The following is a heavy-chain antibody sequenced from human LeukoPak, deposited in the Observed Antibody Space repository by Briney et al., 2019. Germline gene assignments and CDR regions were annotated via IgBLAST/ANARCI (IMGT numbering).Heavy chain of an antibody. D-gene: IGHD5-24*01. V-gene: IGHV4-4*07. CDR3: ARVGRWLPDNWFDP. CDR2: IYTSGST. J-gene: IGHJ5*02. Sequence: SETPSLTCTVSGGSISSYYWSWIRQPAGKGLEWIGRIYTSGSTNYNPSLKSRVTMSVDTSKNQFSLKLSSVTAADTAVYYCARVGRWLPDNWFDPWGQGTLVTVSS. CDR1: GGSISSYY.